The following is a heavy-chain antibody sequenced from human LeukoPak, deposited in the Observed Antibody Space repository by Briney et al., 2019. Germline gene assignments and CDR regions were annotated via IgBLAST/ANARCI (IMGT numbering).Heavy chain of an antibody. J-gene: IGHJ5*02. CDR2: IKQDGSEK. CDR3: ARGGLYCSGGSCLNWFDP. CDR1: GFTFSSYW. D-gene: IGHD2-15*01. V-gene: IGHV3-7*05. Sequence: GGSLRLSCAASGFTFSSYWMSWVRQAPGKGLEWVANIKQDGSEKYYVDSLKGRFTISRDNAKNSLYLQMNSLRAEDTAVYYCARGGLYCSGGSCLNWFDPWGQGTLVTVSS.